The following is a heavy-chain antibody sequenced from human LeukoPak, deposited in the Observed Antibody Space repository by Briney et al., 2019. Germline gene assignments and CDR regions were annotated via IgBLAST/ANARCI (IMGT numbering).Heavy chain of an antibody. CDR2: ISGAGGNT. J-gene: IGHJ4*02. Sequence: GGSLRLSCAASGFSFSSYAMSWVRQAPGKGLQWVSSISGAGGNTYYADSVKGRFIISRDNSKNTLFLQMNSLRAEDTAVYYCAKDGGSGWRPYYFDYWGQGTLVTVSS. CDR3: AKDGGSGWRPYYFDY. D-gene: IGHD6-19*01. V-gene: IGHV3-23*01. CDR1: GFSFSSYA.